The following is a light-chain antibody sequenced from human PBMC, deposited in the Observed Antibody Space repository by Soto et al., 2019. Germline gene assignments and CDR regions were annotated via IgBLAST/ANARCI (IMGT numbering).Light chain of an antibody. V-gene: IGLV3-9*01. Sequence: ELTQPLSVSVALGQTARITCGGKNIGSKNVHWYQQKPGQAPVLVIYRDSNRPSGIPERFSGSNSGNTATLTISRAQAGDEADYYCQVWDSSTARVFGGGTKLTVL. CDR3: QVWDSSTARV. J-gene: IGLJ3*02. CDR1: NIGSKN. CDR2: RDS.